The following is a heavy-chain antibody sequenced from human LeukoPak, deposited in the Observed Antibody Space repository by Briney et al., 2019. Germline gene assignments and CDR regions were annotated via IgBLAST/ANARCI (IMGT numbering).Heavy chain of an antibody. CDR1: GFTFSSYW. V-gene: IGHV3-74*01. Sequence: GGSLRLSCAASGFTFSSYWMHWVRQAPGKGLVWVSRINSDGSSTSYADSVKGRFTISRDNAKNTLYLQMNSLRAEDTAVYYCARVGPDCSGGSCSFDYWGQGTLVTVSS. CDR3: ARVGPDCSGGSCSFDY. D-gene: IGHD2-15*01. CDR2: INSDGSST. J-gene: IGHJ4*02.